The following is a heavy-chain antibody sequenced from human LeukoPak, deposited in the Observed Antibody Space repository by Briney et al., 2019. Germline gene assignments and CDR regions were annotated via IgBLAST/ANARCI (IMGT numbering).Heavy chain of an antibody. V-gene: IGHV3-23*01. CDR1: GFSFSTDG. CDR3: TRRPDYGDKMGLVDFDY. J-gene: IGHJ4*02. CDR2: IFGLGGASRT. D-gene: IGHD4-17*01. Sequence: GGSLRLSCSASGFSFSTDGMSWVRQAPGKGLEGVSGIFGLGGASRTYYADSVKGRFTISRDDSKNTAYLQMNSLKTEDTAVYYCTRRPDYGDKMGLVDFDYWGQGTLVTVSS.